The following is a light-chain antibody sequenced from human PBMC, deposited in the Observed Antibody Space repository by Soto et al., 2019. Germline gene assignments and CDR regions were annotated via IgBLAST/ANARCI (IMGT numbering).Light chain of an antibody. CDR1: SSDVGGYNY. J-gene: IGLJ1*01. Sequence: QSALTQPASVSGSPGQSITISCTGTSSDVGGYNYVSWYQQHPGKPPKLMIYDVSNRPSGVSNRFSGSKSGNTASLTISGLQAEDEADYYCSSYTSSSTQVFGTGTKLTVL. V-gene: IGLV2-14*01. CDR3: SSYTSSSTQV. CDR2: DVS.